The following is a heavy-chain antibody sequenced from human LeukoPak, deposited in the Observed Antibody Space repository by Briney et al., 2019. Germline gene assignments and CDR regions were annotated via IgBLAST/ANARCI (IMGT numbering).Heavy chain of an antibody. V-gene: IGHV4-59*01. CDR1: GGSISSYY. CDR3: ARGGVVDYYDSGGYYYP. Sequence: KSSETLSLTCTVSGGSISSYYWSWIRQPPGKGLEWIGYIYYSGSTNYNPSLKSRVTISVDTSKNQFSLKLSSVTAADTAVYYCARGGVVDYYDSGGYYYPWGQGTLVTVSS. J-gene: IGHJ5*02. D-gene: IGHD3-22*01. CDR2: IYYSGST.